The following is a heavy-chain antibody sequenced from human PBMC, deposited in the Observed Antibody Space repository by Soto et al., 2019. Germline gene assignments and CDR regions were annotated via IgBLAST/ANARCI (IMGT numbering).Heavy chain of an antibody. CDR1: GGSISSDDYS. Sequence: SETLSLTCAVSGGSISSDDYSWTWIRQPPGKALEWLGYISDSGDTYYNPSLKSRATISADRPKNQFSLNLSSVTAADTAVYYCARDRGWLQSRAIDYWGQGTLVTVSS. V-gene: IGHV4-30-2*01. CDR2: ISDSGDT. CDR3: ARDRGWLQSRAIDY. J-gene: IGHJ4*02. D-gene: IGHD3-10*01.